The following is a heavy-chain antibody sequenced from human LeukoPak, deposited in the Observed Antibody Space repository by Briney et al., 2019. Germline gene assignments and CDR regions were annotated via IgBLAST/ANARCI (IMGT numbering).Heavy chain of an antibody. J-gene: IGHJ4*02. CDR2: IYYSGST. D-gene: IGHD6-13*01. V-gene: IGHV4-59*08. CDR1: GGSISSYY. Sequence: SETLSLTCTVSGGSISSYYWSWIRQPPGKGLEWIGYIYYSGSTNYNPSLKSRVTISVDTSKNQFSLKLSSVTAADTAVYYCAGGIAAAGYDYWGRGTLVTVSS. CDR3: AGGIAAAGYDY.